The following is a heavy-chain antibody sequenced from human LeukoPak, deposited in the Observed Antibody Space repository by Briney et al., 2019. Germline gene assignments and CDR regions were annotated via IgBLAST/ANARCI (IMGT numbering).Heavy chain of an antibody. J-gene: IGHJ4*02. CDR1: GYTLTELS. Sequence: ASVKVSCTVSGYTLTELSMHWVRQAPGKGLEWMGGFDPEDGETIYAQKFQGRVTMTEDTSTDTAYMELSSLRSEDTAVYYCATDLRGQGDFWSGYYPFDYWGQGTLVTVSS. CDR3: ATDLRGQGDFWSGYYPFDY. CDR2: FDPEDGET. D-gene: IGHD3-3*01. V-gene: IGHV1-24*01.